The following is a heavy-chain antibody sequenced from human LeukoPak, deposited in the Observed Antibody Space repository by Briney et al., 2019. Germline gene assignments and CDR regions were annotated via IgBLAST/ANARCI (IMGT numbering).Heavy chain of an antibody. CDR1: GGSISSGGYY. V-gene: IGHV4-31*03. D-gene: IGHD3-22*01. Sequence: RPSQTLSLTCTVSGGSISSGGYYRSWIRQHPGKGLEWIGYIYYSGSTYYNPSLKSRVTISVDTSKNQFSLKLSSVTAADTAVYYCARGSSSYYYDSSGYYYYYYGMDVWGQGTTVTVSS. CDR3: ARGSSSYYYDSSGYYYYYYGMDV. J-gene: IGHJ6*02. CDR2: IYYSGST.